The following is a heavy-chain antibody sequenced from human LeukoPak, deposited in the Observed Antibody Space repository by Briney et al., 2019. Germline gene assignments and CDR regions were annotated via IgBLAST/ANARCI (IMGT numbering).Heavy chain of an antibody. V-gene: IGHV3-30*02. J-gene: IGHJ2*01. D-gene: IGHD3-3*01. CDR1: GFTFSSYG. Sequence: PGGSLRLSCAASGFTFSSYGMHWVRQAPGRGLEWVAFIRYDGSNKYYADSVKGRFTISRDNSKNTLYLQMNSLRAEDTAVYYCAKIPNYDSSAALWGRGTLVTVSS. CDR3: AKIPNYDSSAAL. CDR2: IRYDGSNK.